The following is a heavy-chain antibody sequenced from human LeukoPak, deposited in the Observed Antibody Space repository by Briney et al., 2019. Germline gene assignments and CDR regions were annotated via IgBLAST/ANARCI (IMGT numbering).Heavy chain of an antibody. V-gene: IGHV4-34*01. Sequence: SETLSLTCAVYGGSFSHYSWSWVRQPAGQGLQWIGEIDHGTKTNYNPSLKSRVTISVDTSKNQFSLKLNSVTAADTAVYFCAKSGPAAGRPDAFDIWGQGTMVTVSS. CDR2: IDHGTKT. CDR1: GGSFSHYS. J-gene: IGHJ3*02. CDR3: AKSGPAAGRPDAFDI. D-gene: IGHD2-2*01.